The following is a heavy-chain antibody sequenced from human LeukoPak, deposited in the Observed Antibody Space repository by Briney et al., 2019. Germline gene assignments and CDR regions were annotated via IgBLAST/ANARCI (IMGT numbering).Heavy chain of an antibody. CDR1: GGSLSSYY. Sequence: SETLSLTCTVSGGSLSSYYSSWVRQPAGKGLEWIGRIYTRVTTNYNPSLKRRVTMSVDTSTNQFSLKLSSVTAADTTVYYCAREFYAEYCTNGVCYEYYFDYWGQGTLVTVSS. D-gene: IGHD2-8*01. CDR3: AREFYAEYCTNGVCYEYYFDY. J-gene: IGHJ4*02. CDR2: IYTRVTT. V-gene: IGHV4-4*07.